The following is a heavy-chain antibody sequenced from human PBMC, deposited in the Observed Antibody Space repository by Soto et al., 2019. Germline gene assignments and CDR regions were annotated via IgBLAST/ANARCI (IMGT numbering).Heavy chain of an antibody. CDR1: GFTFDDYA. V-gene: IGHV3-9*01. CDR3: AKGEYSGYDPYAFDI. Sequence: EVQLVESGGGLVQPGRSLRLSCAASGFTFDDYAMHWVRQAPGKGLEWVSGISWNSRSIGYADSVKGRFTISRDNAKNSLYLQMNSLRAEDTALYYCAKGEYSGYDPYAFDIWGQGTMVTVSS. J-gene: IGHJ3*02. CDR2: ISWNSRSI. D-gene: IGHD5-12*01.